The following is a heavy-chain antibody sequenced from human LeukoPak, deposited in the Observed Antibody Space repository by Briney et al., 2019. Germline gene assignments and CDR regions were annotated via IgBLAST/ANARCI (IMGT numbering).Heavy chain of an antibody. CDR2: IWYDGSNK. J-gene: IGHJ5*02. CDR3: AKETGDIVVVPAAP. CDR1: GFTFNSYG. D-gene: IGHD2-2*01. Sequence: PGGSLRLSCAASGFTFNSYGMHWVRQAPGKGLEWVAVIWYDGSNKYYADSVKGRFTISRDNSKNTLYLQMNSLRAEDTAVYYCAKETGDIVVVPAAPWGQGTLVTVSS. V-gene: IGHV3-33*06.